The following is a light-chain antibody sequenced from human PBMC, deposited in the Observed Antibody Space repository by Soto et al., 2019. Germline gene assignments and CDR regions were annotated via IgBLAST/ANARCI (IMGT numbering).Light chain of an antibody. CDR1: QGISSY. CDR2: DAS. CDR3: QQYNSYWT. V-gene: IGKV1-5*01. J-gene: IGKJ1*01. Sequence: DIQMTQSPSSLSASVGDSVTITCRASQGISSYLAWYQQKPGKDPKLLIYDASSLESGVPSRFSGSASGTEFTLTISSLQPDDFATYYCQQYNSYWTFGQGNKVDIK.